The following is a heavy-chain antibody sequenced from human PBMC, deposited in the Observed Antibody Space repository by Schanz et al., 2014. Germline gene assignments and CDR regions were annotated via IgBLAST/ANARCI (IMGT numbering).Heavy chain of an antibody. CDR3: ARGRGFYDY. V-gene: IGHV1-69*02. CDR1: GGTFSSYT. CDR2: IIPVHNIA. D-gene: IGHD3-10*01. Sequence: QVQLVQSGAEVKKPGSSMKVSCKASGGTFSSYTISWMRQAAGQGLEWMGKIIPVHNIATYAQRFQGRVSITADTATNTAYMELSSLTSEDTGVRYCARGRGFYDYWGQGTLVTVSS. J-gene: IGHJ4*02.